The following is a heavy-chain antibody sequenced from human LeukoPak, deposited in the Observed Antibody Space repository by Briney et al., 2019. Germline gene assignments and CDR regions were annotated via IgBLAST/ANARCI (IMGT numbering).Heavy chain of an antibody. CDR1: GGSISSYY. D-gene: IGHD3-10*01. J-gene: IGHJ4*02. Sequence: SETLTLTCTVSGGSISSYYWSWIRQPPGKGLEWIGYIYYSGSTNYNPSLKSRVTISVDTSKNQFSLKLSSVTAADTAVYYCARDRELGYWGQGTLVTVSS. CDR2: IYYSGST. V-gene: IGHV4-59*12. CDR3: ARDRELGY.